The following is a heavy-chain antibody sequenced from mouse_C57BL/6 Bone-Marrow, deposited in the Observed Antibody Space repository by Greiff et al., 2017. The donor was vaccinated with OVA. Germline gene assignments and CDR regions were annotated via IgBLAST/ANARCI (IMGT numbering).Heavy chain of an antibody. J-gene: IGHJ3*01. CDR3: ARGITTSVAY. V-gene: IGHV1-69*01. D-gene: IGHD1-1*01. CDR2: IDPSDSYT. Sequence: QVQLKQPGAELVMPGASVKLSCKASGYTFTSYWMHWVKQRPGQGLEWIGEIDPSDSYTNYNQKFKGKSTLTVDKSSSTAYMQLSSLTSEDSAVYYCARGITTSVAYWGQGTLVTVSA. CDR1: GYTFTSYW.